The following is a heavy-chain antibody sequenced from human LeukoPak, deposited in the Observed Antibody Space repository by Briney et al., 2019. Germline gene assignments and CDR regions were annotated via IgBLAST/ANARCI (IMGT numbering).Heavy chain of an antibody. D-gene: IGHD2-21*01. V-gene: IGHV4-59*01. Sequence: SETLPLTCTVSGGSIRSYYGSWVRQPPRKGLEWVGYIYCSGCTNYNPSLKSRVHISVDTSKHEFSLKLSSVTGADTAVYYCARKKSGGEWVFDFWGQGTLVTVSS. CDR2: IYCSGCT. CDR3: ARKKSGGEWVFDF. CDR1: GGSIRSYY. J-gene: IGHJ4*02.